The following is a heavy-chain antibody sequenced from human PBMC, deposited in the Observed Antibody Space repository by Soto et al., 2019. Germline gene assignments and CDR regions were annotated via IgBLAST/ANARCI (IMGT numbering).Heavy chain of an antibody. CDR2: IYYSGST. J-gene: IGHJ5*02. CDR1: GGSISSYY. CDR3: ARAKAPLYSSSWYWFDP. V-gene: IGHV4-59*08. D-gene: IGHD6-13*01. Sequence: PSETLSLTCTVSGGSISSYYWSWIRQPPGKGLEWIGYIYYSGSTNYNPSIKSRVTISVDTSKNQFSLKLSSVTAADTAVYYCARAKAPLYSSSWYWFDPWGQGTLVTVSS.